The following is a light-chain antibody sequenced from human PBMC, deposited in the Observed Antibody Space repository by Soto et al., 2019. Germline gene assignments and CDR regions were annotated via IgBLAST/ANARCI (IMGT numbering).Light chain of an antibody. CDR2: EAS. CDR1: QRISNW. V-gene: IGKV1-5*01. J-gene: IGKJ1*01. Sequence: GDRVTITCRASQRISNWLAWYQQKPGKAPNLLIYEASILESGVPPRFSGSGSGTEFTLTISSLQPDDIATYYCQQYSGYPWTFGQGTKVEIK. CDR3: QQYSGYPWT.